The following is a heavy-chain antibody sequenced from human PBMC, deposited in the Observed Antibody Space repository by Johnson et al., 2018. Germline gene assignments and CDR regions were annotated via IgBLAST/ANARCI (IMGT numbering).Heavy chain of an antibody. J-gene: IGHJ6*03. V-gene: IGHV3-9*01. CDR3: AREPSYEYYYYYMDV. D-gene: IGHD5-18*01. Sequence: VQLVQSGGGLVQXGRSLRLXCAASGFTFDDYAMHWVRQAPGKGLEWVSGISWNSGSIGYADSVKGRFTISRDNAKNSLYLQMNSLRAEDTALYYCAREPSYEYYYYYMDVWGKGTTVTVSS. CDR2: ISWNSGSI. CDR1: GFTFDDYA.